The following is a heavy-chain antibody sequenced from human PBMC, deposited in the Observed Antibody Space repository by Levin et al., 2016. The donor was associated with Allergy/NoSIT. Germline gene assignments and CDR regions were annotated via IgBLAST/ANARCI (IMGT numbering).Heavy chain of an antibody. CDR2: IYYTGTT. J-gene: IGHJ6*03. Sequence: SETLSLTCTVSGDSVDNGNYYWSWIRQPPGRPLEWIGYIYYTGTTKYSPSLKGRATITAELSKNQVSLTLSGVTAADAAVYYCVRERGRGSWSNYNYYFIDVWGKGTTVIVSS. CDR3: VRERGRGSWSNYNYYFIDV. CDR1: GDSVDNGNYY. D-gene: IGHD3-10*01. V-gene: IGHV4-61*01.